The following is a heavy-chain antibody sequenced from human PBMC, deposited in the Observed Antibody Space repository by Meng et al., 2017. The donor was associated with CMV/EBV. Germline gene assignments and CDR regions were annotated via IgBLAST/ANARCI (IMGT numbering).Heavy chain of an antibody. J-gene: IGHJ3*02. CDR3: ARAPYYYDSSGSPDAFDI. CDR1: GFTFRTYG. Sequence: GESLKISCAASGFTFRTYGMHWVRQAPGKGLEWVAFIRYDANTKWYADSVKGRFTISRDNSRNILYLQMSSLRTDDTAVYYCARAPYYYDSSGSPDAFDIWGQGTMVTV. D-gene: IGHD3-22*01. CDR2: IRYDANTK. V-gene: IGHV3-30*02.